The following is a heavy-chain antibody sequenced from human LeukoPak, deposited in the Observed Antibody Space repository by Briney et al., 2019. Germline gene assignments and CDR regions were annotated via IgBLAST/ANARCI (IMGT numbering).Heavy chain of an antibody. CDR2: IDYSGNT. J-gene: IGHJ5*02. V-gene: IGHV4-39*07. CDR1: GGSISSSSYY. Sequence: SETLSLTCTVSGGSISSSSYYWGWIRQPPGKGLEWIGSIDYSGNTYYNPSLKSRVTISVDKSKYQFSLDLTSVTAADTAVYYCARAVTKSWFDLWGQGTLVPVSS. D-gene: IGHD4-17*01. CDR3: ARAVTKSWFDL.